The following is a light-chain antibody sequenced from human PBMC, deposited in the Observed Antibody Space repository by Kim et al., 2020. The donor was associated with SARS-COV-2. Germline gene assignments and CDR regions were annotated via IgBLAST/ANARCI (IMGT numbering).Light chain of an antibody. CDR1: TLRNYY. CDR3: NSRDSTGDAYV. J-gene: IGLJ1*01. Sequence: SSELTQDPAVSVALGQTVRISCQGATLRNYYTNWYQQKPGQAPVLVIYDTSSRPSGIPDRFSGSSSGNTASLTITGAQAEDEADFYCNSRDSTGDAYVFGTGTKVIVL. CDR2: DTS. V-gene: IGLV3-19*01.